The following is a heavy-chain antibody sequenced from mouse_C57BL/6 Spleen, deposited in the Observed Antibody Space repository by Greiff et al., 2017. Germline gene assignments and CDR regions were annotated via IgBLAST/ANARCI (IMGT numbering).Heavy chain of an antibody. CDR1: GYTFTSYW. J-gene: IGHJ4*01. CDR3: AISGSSPYAMDY. D-gene: IGHD1-1*01. Sequence: QVQLKQPGAELVKPGASVKVSCKASGYTFTSYWMHWVKQRPGQGLEWIGRIHPSDSDTNYNQKFKGKATLTVDKSSSTAYMQLSSLTSEDSAVYYCAISGSSPYAMDYWGQGTSVTVSS. CDR2: IHPSDSDT. V-gene: IGHV1-74*01.